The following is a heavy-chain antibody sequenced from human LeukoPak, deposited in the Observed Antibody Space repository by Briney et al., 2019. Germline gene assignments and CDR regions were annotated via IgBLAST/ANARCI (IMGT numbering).Heavy chain of an antibody. V-gene: IGHV1-2*02. CDR3: ARGERGYSYGHFDY. J-gene: IGHJ4*02. D-gene: IGHD5-18*01. CDR2: INPNSGGT. CDR1: GYTFTGYY. Sequence: ASVKVSCKASGYTFTGYYMHWVRQAPGQGLEWMGWINPNSGGTNYAQKFQGRVTTTRDTSISTAYMELSRLTSDDTAVYYCARGERGYSYGHFDYWGQGTLVTVSS.